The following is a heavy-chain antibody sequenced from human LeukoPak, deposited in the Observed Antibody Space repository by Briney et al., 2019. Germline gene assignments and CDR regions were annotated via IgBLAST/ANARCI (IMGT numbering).Heavy chain of an antibody. CDR3: ARQGTGASDAFDI. CDR1: GYTFTNYW. V-gene: IGHV5-51*01. J-gene: IGHJ3*02. CDR2: IYPGDSDT. D-gene: IGHD3/OR15-3a*01. Sequence: PGESLKISCKGSGYTFTNYWIGWVRQMPGKGLEWMGIIYPGDSDTRYSPSFQGQVTISADKSISTAYLQWSSLKASDTAMYYCARQGTGASDAFDIWGQGTMVTVSS.